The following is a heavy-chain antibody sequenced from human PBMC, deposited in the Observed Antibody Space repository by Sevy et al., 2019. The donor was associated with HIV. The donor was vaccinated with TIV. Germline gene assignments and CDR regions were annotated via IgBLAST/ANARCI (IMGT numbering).Heavy chain of an antibody. D-gene: IGHD3-10*01. Sequence: GGSLRLSCEASGFTFNSHAMTWVRQAPGKGLEWVAIIWYEGINKDYAEPVKGRFTISRDNSKNTLYLQMNSLRVDDTAVYYCARERRASGIDYWGQGTLVTVSS. CDR3: ARERRASGIDY. J-gene: IGHJ4*01. CDR1: GFTFNSHA. CDR2: IWYEGINK. V-gene: IGHV3-33*08.